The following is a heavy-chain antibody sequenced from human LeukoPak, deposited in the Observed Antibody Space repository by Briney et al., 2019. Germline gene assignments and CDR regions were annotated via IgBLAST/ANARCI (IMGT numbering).Heavy chain of an antibody. CDR1: GFTFSSYA. CDR3: AKELPGYFDWLYPFDY. CDR2: ISGSGGST. J-gene: IGHJ4*02. Sequence: PGGSLRLSCAASGFTFSSYAMSWVRQAPGKGLEWVSAISGSGGSTYYAGSVKGRFTISRDNSKNTLYLQMNSLRAEDTAVYYCAKELPGYFDWLYPFDYWGQGTLVTVSS. V-gene: IGHV3-23*01. D-gene: IGHD3-9*01.